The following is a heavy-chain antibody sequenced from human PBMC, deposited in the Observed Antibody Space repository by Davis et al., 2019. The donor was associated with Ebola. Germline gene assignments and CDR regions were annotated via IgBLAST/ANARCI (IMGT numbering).Heavy chain of an antibody. D-gene: IGHD3-3*01. CDR3: TRGSGFWSGYFMAYFEY. V-gene: IGHV1-2*02. J-gene: IGHJ4*02. CDR1: GYSFIGHY. CDR2: INPNAGNT. Sequence: ASVKVSCKASGYSFIGHYIHWVRQAPGQGLEWMGWINPNAGNTKYEQKFQDRITMSRDTSTTPVYLEFSALRSDDTAVYYCTRGSGFWSGYFMAYFEYWGQGTVVSV.